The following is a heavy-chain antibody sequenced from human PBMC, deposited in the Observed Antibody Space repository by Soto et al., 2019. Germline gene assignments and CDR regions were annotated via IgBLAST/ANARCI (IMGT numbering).Heavy chain of an antibody. CDR3: AKSPRNSSSSEFDY. Sequence: SETLSLTCTVSGGSISSYYWSWIRQPPGKGLEWIGYIYYTGSTNYNPSLKSRVIISVDTSKNQFSLRLSSVTAADTAVYYCAKSPRNSSSSEFDYWGQGTLVTVSS. J-gene: IGHJ4*02. D-gene: IGHD6-6*01. CDR2: IYYTGST. CDR1: GGSISSYY. V-gene: IGHV4-59*08.